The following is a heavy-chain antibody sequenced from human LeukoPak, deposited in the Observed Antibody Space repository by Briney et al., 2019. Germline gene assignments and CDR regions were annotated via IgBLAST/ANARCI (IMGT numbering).Heavy chain of an antibody. J-gene: IGHJ5*02. CDR1: GYTFTGYY. V-gene: IGHV1-2*02. CDR2: INPNSGGT. Sequence: ASVKVSCKASGYTFTGYYMHWVRQAPGQGLEWMGWINPNSGGTNYAQKFQGRVTMTRDTSISTAYMELSRLRSDDTAVYYCARGGIVLMGYAIATWFDPWGQGTLVTVSS. CDR3: ARGGIVLMGYAIATWFDP. D-gene: IGHD2-8*01.